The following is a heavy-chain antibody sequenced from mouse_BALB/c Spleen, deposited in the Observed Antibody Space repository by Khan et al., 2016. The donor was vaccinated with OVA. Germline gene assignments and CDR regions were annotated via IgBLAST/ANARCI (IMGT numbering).Heavy chain of an antibody. CDR2: ISNGGGST. Sequence: EVELVESGGGLVQPGGSLKLSCATSGFTFSDYFMYWVRQTPEKRLEWVAYISNGGGSTYYPDTVKGRFTISRDNAKNTLYLQLSRLKSEDTAMYCCARGTTVGAFDYWGQGTPLTVSS. J-gene: IGHJ2*01. D-gene: IGHD1-1*01. CDR3: ARGTTVGAFDY. V-gene: IGHV5-12*02. CDR1: GFTFSDYF.